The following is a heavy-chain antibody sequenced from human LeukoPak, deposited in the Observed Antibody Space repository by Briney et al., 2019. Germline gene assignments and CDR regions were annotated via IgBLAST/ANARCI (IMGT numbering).Heavy chain of an antibody. V-gene: IGHV4-59*01. D-gene: IGHD4-11*01. Sequence: SETLSLTCTVSGGSISSYYWSWIRQPPGKGLEWIGYIYYSGSTNYNPSLKSRVTISVDTSKNQFSLKLSSVTAADTAVYYCASGHDYSNFEGCGQGTLVTVSS. J-gene: IGHJ4*02. CDR2: IYYSGST. CDR1: GGSISSYY. CDR3: ASGHDYSNFEG.